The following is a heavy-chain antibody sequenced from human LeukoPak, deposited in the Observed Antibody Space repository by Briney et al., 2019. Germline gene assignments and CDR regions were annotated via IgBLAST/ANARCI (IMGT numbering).Heavy chain of an antibody. D-gene: IGHD2-2*01. J-gene: IGHJ4*02. CDR3: ARGASAADDY. CDR2: INSDGSST. CDR1: GFTFSSYW. Sequence: GGSLRLSCAASGFTFSSYWMHWVRQAPGEGLVWVPRINSDGSSTSFVDSVKGRFTISRDNAKNTLFLQINSLRAEDTAVYYCARGASAADDYWGQGTLVTVSS. V-gene: IGHV3-74*01.